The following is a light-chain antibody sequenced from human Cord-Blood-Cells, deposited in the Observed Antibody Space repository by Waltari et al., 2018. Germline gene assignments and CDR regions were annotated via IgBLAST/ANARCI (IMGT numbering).Light chain of an antibody. CDR3: SSYAGSNNYV. Sequence: QSALTQPPTSSESPRRSFTIPCTGATRDRGGHTFVSCYQPHPCKAPKLMLYEVSMRPSGVPYRFSGSKSGNTASLTVAGLQAEDEADYYCSSYAGSNNYVFGTGTKATVL. J-gene: IGLJ1*01. CDR2: EVS. CDR1: TRDRGGHTF. V-gene: IGLV2-8*01.